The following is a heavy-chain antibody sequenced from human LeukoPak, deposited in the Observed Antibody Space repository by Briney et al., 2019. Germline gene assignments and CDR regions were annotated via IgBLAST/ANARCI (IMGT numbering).Heavy chain of an antibody. CDR2: INWDGGST. D-gene: IGHD5-18*01. Sequence: GESLKISCAASGFMFDDYTMHWVRQAPGKGLEWVSLINWDGGSTYYAGSVKGRFTISRDNSKNSLYLQMNSLRTEDTALYYCAKGDVDSPMNFYHWGQGTLVTVSS. V-gene: IGHV3-43*01. CDR1: GFMFDDYT. CDR3: AKGDVDSPMNFYH. J-gene: IGHJ4*02.